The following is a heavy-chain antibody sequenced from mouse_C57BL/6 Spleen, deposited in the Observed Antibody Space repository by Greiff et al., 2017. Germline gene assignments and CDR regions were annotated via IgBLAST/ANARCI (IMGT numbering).Heavy chain of an antibody. CDR2: IDPANGNT. V-gene: IGHV14-3*01. CDR1: GFNIKNTY. J-gene: IGHJ2*01. CDR3: SRSGVTTVGPFDY. Sequence: VQLQQSVAELVRPGASVKLSCTASGFNIKNTYMHWVKQRPEQGLEWIGRIDPANGNTKYAPKFPGKATITADTSSNTAYLQLSSLTSEDTAIFYYSRSGVTTVGPFDYWGKGTTLTVAS. D-gene: IGHD1-1*01.